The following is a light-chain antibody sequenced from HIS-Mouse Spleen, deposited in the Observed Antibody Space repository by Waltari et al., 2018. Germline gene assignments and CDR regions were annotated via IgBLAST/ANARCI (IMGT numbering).Light chain of an antibody. Sequence: SYELTPPPPVSVSPGQPARITCSGDALPNNYAYWYQQKSGQAPVLVIYEDSKRPSGIPERFSGSSSGTMATLTISGAQVEDEADYYCYSTDSSGNHVVFGGGTKLTVL. CDR2: EDS. V-gene: IGLV3-10*01. CDR1: ALPNNY. J-gene: IGLJ2*01. CDR3: YSTDSSGNHVV.